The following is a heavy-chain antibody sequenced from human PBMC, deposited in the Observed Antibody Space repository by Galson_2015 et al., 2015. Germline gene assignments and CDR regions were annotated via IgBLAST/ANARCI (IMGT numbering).Heavy chain of an antibody. D-gene: IGHD3-10*01. CDR2: ISGRVGGT. Sequence: SLRLSCAASGFTFSSYAMSWVRQAPGKGLEWVSVISGRVGGTYYADSVKGRCTISRDNSKNTLHLQMNSLRAEDTAVYYCAKGGFGELLKWFDPWGQGTLVTVSS. CDR1: GFTFSSYA. J-gene: IGHJ5*02. V-gene: IGHV3-23*01. CDR3: AKGGFGELLKWFDP.